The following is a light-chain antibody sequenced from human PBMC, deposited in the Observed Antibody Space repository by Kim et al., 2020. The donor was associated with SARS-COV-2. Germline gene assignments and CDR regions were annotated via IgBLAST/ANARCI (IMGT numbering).Light chain of an antibody. V-gene: IGLV1-40*01. CDR3: QSYDSSRKGV. Sequence: GQWVTSSCTGTSSNIGEDYDVHWYQQLPGKAPKLIIYGNNKRPSGVPDRFSGSKSGTSASLTIIVLQADDEADYYCQSYDSSRKGVFGGGTKLTVL. J-gene: IGLJ2*01. CDR2: GNN. CDR1: SSNIGEDYD.